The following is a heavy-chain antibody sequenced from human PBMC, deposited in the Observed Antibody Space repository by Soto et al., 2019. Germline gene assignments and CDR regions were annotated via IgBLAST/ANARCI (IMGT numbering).Heavy chain of an antibody. CDR2: ISYDGSNK. CDR1: GFTFSSYG. J-gene: IGHJ5*02. V-gene: IGHV3-30*18. D-gene: IGHD2-15*01. CDR3: AKPLRYCSGGSCYSSKEQGDNWFDP. Sequence: GGSLRLSCAASGFTFSSYGMHWVRQAPGKGLEWVAVISYDGSNKYYADSVKGRFTISRDNSKNTLYLQMNSLRAEDTAVYYCAKPLRYCSGGSCYSSKEQGDNWFDPWGQGTLVTVSS.